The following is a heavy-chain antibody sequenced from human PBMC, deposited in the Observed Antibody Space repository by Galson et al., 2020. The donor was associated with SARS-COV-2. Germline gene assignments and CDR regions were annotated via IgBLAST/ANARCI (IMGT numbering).Heavy chain of an antibody. CDR3: ARDAASVRGVMAPYYYGMDV. V-gene: IGHV3-11*01. CDR1: GFTFSDYY. D-gene: IGHD3-10*01. CDR2: ISSSGSTI. Sequence: GGSLRLSCAASGFTFSDYYMSWIRQAPGKGLEWVSYISSSGSTIYYADSVKGRFTISRDNAKNSLYLQMNSLRAEDTAVYYCARDAASVRGVMAPYYYGMDVWGQGTTVTVSS. J-gene: IGHJ6*02.